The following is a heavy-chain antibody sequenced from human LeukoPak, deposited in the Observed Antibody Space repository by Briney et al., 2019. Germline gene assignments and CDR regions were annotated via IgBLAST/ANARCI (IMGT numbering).Heavy chain of an antibody. J-gene: IGHJ4*02. V-gene: IGHV1-2*02. CDR1: GYTFTVYY. CDR3: AREIASDIVVVVAALDY. D-gene: IGHD2-15*01. Sequence: ASVTVSFKASGYTFTVYYMHWVRQAPGQGLEWMGWINPNSGGTNYAHKFQGRVTMTRDTSISTAYIELSRLRYDETAVYYCAREIASDIVVVVAALDYWGQGTLVTVS. CDR2: INPNSGGT.